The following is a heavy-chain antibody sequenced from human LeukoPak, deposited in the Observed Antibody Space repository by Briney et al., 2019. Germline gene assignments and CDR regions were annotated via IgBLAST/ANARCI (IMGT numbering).Heavy chain of an antibody. CDR2: IKQDGSEK. Sequence: PGGSLRLSCAASGFTISSYWMNWVRQAPGKGLEWVANIKQDGSEKKYVDSVKGRFTISRDNTQNSLYLQMNSLRAEDTAVYYCARDSEDYWGQGTLVTVSS. CDR1: GFTISSYW. J-gene: IGHJ4*02. V-gene: IGHV3-7*01. CDR3: ARDSEDY.